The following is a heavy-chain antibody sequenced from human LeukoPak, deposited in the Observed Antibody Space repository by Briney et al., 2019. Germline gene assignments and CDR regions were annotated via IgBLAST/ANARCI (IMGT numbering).Heavy chain of an antibody. Sequence: TGGSLRLSCAASGFTFSSYGMHWVRQAPGKGLEWVAFIRYDGRSKYYADSVQGRFIISRDTSKNTLYLQMDSLKVEDTAVYYCAKDLDLYCSGGPCYSTLDYWGQGTLVTVSS. CDR2: IRYDGRSK. J-gene: IGHJ4*02. V-gene: IGHV3-30*02. D-gene: IGHD2-15*01. CDR1: GFTFSSYG. CDR3: AKDLDLYCSGGPCYSTLDY.